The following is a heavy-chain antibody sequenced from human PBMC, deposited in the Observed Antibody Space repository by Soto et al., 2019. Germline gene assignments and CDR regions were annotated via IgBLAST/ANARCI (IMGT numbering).Heavy chain of an antibody. J-gene: IGHJ6*02. CDR3: ARLSRSYYYGMDV. V-gene: IGHV5-10-1*01. CDR1: GYSFSSYW. Sequence: PGEYLKISCKGSGYSFSSYWISWVSQMPGKGLEWMGMIDPSDSYTNYSPSFQGHVTISADKSISTAYLQWSSLKASDTAMYYCARLSRSYYYGMDVWGQGTTATVSS. CDR2: IDPSDSYT.